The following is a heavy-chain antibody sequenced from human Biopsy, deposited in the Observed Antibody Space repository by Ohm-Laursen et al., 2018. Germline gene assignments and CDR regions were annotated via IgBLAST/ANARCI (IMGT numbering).Heavy chain of an antibody. J-gene: IGHJ4*02. CDR3: ARAPFGSGSYSEFDY. D-gene: IGHD3-22*01. V-gene: IGHV3-7*01. Sequence: SLRLSCAASGFTLSSYWMNWVRQAPGKGLEWVATIKKDGSEKYYVDSVKGRFTISRDNSKSSPSLQMNSLRGEDTAAYYCARAPFGSGSYSEFDYWGQGSLVTVSS. CDR1: GFTLSSYW. CDR2: IKKDGSEK.